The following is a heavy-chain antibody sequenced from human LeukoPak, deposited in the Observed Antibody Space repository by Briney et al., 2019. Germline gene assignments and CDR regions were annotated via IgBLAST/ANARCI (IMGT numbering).Heavy chain of an antibody. J-gene: IGHJ6*02. CDR2: INHSGSP. D-gene: IGHD2-21*02. CDR3: ARAGHYFGGDRSQRYGMDV. CDR1: GGSFSGYY. Sequence: SETLSLTCAVYGGSFSGYYWSWLRQPPGKGLEWTGEINHSGSPNYNPSLKSRVTISVDTSKNQFSLKVSSVTAADTAVYHCARAGHYFGGDRSQRYGMDVWGQGTTVTVSS. V-gene: IGHV4-34*01.